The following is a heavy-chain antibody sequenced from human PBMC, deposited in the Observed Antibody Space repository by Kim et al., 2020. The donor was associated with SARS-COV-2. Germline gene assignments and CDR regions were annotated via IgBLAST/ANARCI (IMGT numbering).Heavy chain of an antibody. D-gene: IGHD6-13*01. CDR2: ISYDGSNK. J-gene: IGHJ4*02. CDR3: AKESRQLVYCLDY. CDR1: GFTFSNYG. Sequence: GGSLRLSCAASGFTFSNYGMHWVRQAPGKGLEWVAVISYDGSNKFYADSVKGRFTISRDNSKNTLYLQMNSLRAEDTAVYYCAKESRQLVYCLDYWGQGTLVTVSS. V-gene: IGHV3-30*18.